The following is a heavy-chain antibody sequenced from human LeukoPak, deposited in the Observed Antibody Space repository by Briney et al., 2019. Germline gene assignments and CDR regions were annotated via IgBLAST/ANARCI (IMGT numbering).Heavy chain of an antibody. V-gene: IGHV4-59*01. Sequence: SEALSLTCTVSGGSISSSYWSWIRQPPGKGLAWIRYIYYSGSTNYNPSLKSRVTISVDTSKNQFSLKLTSVTAADTAVYYCARGGYSSGWYVFDYWGQGTLVTVSS. J-gene: IGHJ4*02. D-gene: IGHD6-19*01. CDR2: IYYSGST. CDR1: GGSISSSY. CDR3: ARGGYSSGWYVFDY.